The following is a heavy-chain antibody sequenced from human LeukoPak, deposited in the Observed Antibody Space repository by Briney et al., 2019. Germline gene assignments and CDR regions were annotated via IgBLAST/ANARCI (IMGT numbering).Heavy chain of an antibody. CDR1: GGSISSSSYS. V-gene: IGHV4-39*01. Sequence: SETLSLTCSVSGGSISSSSYSWGCIRQPPGNGPEWSGSIYSSGSTYYNPSLKSRVTISVDTSKNQFSLNLSSVTAADTGVYYCARRHSSGYYSAFDVWGQGTMVTVSS. CDR2: IYSSGST. J-gene: IGHJ3*01. D-gene: IGHD3-22*01. CDR3: ARRHSSGYYSAFDV.